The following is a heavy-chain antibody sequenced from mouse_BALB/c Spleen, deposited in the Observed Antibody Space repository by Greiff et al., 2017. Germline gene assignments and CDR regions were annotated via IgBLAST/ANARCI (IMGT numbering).Heavy chain of an antibody. CDR1: GYAFTNYL. CDR3: ARWNYGYAMDY. D-gene: IGHD1-1*01. V-gene: IGHV1-54*03. CDR2: INPGSGGT. J-gene: IGHJ4*01. Sequence: LVESGAELVRPGTSVKVSCKASGYAFTNYLIEWVKQRPGQGLEWIGVINPGSGGTNYNEKFKGKATLTADKSSSTAYMQLSSLTSDDSAVYFCARWNYGYAMDYWGQGTSVTVSS.